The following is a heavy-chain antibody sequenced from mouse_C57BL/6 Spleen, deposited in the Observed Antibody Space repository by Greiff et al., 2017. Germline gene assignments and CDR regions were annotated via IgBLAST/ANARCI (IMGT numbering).Heavy chain of an antibody. V-gene: IGHV1-47*01. CDR1: GYTFTTYP. CDR3: ARGYYGSRWYFDV. J-gene: IGHJ1*03. D-gene: IGHD1-1*01. Sequence: VQLQESGAELVKPGASVKMSCKASGYTFTTYPIEWMKQNHGKSLEWIGNFHPYNDDTKYNEKFKGKATLTVEKSSSTVYLELSRLTSDDSAVYYCARGYYGSRWYFDVWGTGTTVTVSS. CDR2: FHPYNDDT.